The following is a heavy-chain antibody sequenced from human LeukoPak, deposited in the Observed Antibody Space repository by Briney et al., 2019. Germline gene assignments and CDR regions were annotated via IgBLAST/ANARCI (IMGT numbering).Heavy chain of an antibody. CDR2: ISSSGSTI. Sequence: PGGSLRLSCAASGFTFSSYEMNWVRQAPGKGLEWISYISSSGSTIYSADSVKGRFTISRDNAKNSLYLQMNSLRAEDTAVYYCVRDLTGNRRYFQHWGQGTLVIVSS. V-gene: IGHV3-48*03. D-gene: IGHD1-14*01. J-gene: IGHJ1*01. CDR1: GFTFSSYE. CDR3: VRDLTGNRRYFQH.